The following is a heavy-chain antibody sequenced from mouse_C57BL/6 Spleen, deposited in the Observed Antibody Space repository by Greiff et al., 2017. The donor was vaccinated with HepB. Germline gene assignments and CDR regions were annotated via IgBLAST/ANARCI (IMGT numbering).Heavy chain of an antibody. CDR2: INPSNGGT. J-gene: IGHJ1*03. Sequence: QVQLQQPGTELVKPGASVKLSCKASGYTFTSYWMHWVKQRPGQGLEWIGNINPSNGGTNYNEKFKSKATLTVDKSSSTAYMQLSSLTSEDSAVYYCARSGIYYGSSDWYFDVWGTGTTVTVSS. D-gene: IGHD1-1*01. CDR1: GYTFTSYW. V-gene: IGHV1-53*01. CDR3: ARSGIYYGSSDWYFDV.